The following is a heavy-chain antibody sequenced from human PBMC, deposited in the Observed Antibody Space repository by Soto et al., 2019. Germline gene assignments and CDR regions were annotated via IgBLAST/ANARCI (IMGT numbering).Heavy chain of an antibody. J-gene: IGHJ4*02. CDR2: TIPISGTA. Sequence: SVKVSCKDSGGTFSSYAISWVRQAPGQGLEWMGGTIPISGTANYAQKFQGRVTITADESTSTAYMELSSLGSDDAAVCYCAIEGDRDDSSGYYEYSGQGTVVTVAS. CDR1: GGTFSSYA. CDR3: AIEGDRDDSSGYYEY. V-gene: IGHV1-69*13. D-gene: IGHD3-22*01.